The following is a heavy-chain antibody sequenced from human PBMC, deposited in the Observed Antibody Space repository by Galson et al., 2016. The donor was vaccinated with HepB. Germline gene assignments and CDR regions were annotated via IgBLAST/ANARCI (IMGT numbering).Heavy chain of an antibody. CDR2: INTNTGNP. Sequence: SVKVSCKASGYTFSSYAMNWMRQAPGQGLEWMGWINTNTGNPTYAQGFTGRFVFSLDTSVSTAFLQISSLKAEDTAVYYCARDVGYCRDGSCYGDSYFDLWGRGTLVTVSS. D-gene: IGHD2-15*01. CDR1: GYTFSSYA. CDR3: ARDVGYCRDGSCYGDSYFDL. V-gene: IGHV7-4-1*02. J-gene: IGHJ2*01.